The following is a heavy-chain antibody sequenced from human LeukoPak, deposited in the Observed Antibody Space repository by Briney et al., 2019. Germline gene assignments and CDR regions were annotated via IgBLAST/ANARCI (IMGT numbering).Heavy chain of an antibody. Sequence: GGSLRLSCAASGFTVSSNYMHWVRQAPGEGLEWVSVIYSGGSTYYADSVKGRFTISRDNAKNTLYLQMNSLRAEDTAVYFCARDKVYYGSGTYGYWGQGTLVTVSS. CDR3: ARDKVYYGSGTYGY. D-gene: IGHD3-10*01. CDR1: GFTVSSNY. V-gene: IGHV3-53*01. J-gene: IGHJ4*02. CDR2: IYSGGST.